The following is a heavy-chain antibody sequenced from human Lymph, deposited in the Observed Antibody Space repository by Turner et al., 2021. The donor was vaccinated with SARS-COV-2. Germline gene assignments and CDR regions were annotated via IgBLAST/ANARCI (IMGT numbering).Heavy chain of an antibody. Sequence: QVQLQQWGAGLLKPSETLSLTCAVAGGSFSDYYWSWIRQPPGKGLEWVGEINHSGSTNYNPSLKSRFTISVDTSKNQFSLKLNSVTAADTAVYYCARVVIAVAGTYSIQVYYYYGMDVWGQGTTVTVSS. V-gene: IGHV4-34*01. D-gene: IGHD6-19*01. CDR3: ARVVIAVAGTYSIQVYYYYGMDV. J-gene: IGHJ6*02. CDR1: GGSFSDYY. CDR2: INHSGST.